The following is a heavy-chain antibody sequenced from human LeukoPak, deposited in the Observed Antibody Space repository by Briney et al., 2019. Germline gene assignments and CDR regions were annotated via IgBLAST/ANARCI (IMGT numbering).Heavy chain of an antibody. CDR1: RFTFSNYA. J-gene: IGHJ4*02. D-gene: IGHD3-22*01. CDR3: ARDPAIQIWLSAYYFDY. Sequence: PGRSLRLSCAASRFTFSNYAMHWVRQAPGKGLEWVAIISYDGSDKYYADSVKGRFAISRDYSSSTLFLQMNSLKTEDTAVYYCARDPAIQIWLSAYYFDYWGQGTQVTVSS. V-gene: IGHV3-30*09. CDR2: ISYDGSDK.